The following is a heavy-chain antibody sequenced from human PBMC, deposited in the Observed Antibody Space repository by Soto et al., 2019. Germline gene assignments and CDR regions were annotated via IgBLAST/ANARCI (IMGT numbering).Heavy chain of an antibody. CDR1: GGSISNNNYP. CDR3: ARLRGGCPADF. Sequence: SEALSVPCSLSGGSISNNNYPWGWIRQPPGKGLEWMGSLYYRGNTYYNPSLRSRITISVDTSRNQFSLALSSVTAADTAVYFCARLRGGCPADFWGQGTLVTVSS. D-gene: IGHD6-25*01. CDR2: LYYRGNT. J-gene: IGHJ4*02. V-gene: IGHV4-39*01.